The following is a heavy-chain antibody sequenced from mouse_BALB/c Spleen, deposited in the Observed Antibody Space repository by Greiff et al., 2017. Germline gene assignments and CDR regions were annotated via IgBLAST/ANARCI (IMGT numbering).Heavy chain of an antibody. D-gene: IGHD1-1*01. V-gene: IGHV1S56*01. CDR3: AREGYYYGSRPDY. CDR1: GYTFTSYY. Sequence: QVQLQQSGPELVKPGASVRISCKASGYTFTSYYIHWVKQRPGQGLEWIGWIYPGNVNTKYNEKFKGKATLTADKSSSTAYMQLSSLTSEDSAVYFCAREGYYYGSRPDYWGQGTTLTVSS. J-gene: IGHJ2*01. CDR2: IYPGNVNT.